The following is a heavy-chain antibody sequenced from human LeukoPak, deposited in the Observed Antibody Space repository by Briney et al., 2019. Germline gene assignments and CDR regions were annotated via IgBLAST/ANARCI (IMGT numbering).Heavy chain of an antibody. CDR1: EFTFSSYS. D-gene: IGHD3-3*01. V-gene: IGHV3-48*04. J-gene: IGHJ4*02. CDR3: ARDFWSGWQTRTDY. CDR2: ISRSSSTI. Sequence: GGSLRLSCAASEFTFSSYSMNWVRQAPGKGLEWVSYISRSSSTIYYADSVKGRFTISRDNAKNSLYLQMNSLRAEDTAVYYCARDFWSGWQTRTDYWGQGTLVTVSS.